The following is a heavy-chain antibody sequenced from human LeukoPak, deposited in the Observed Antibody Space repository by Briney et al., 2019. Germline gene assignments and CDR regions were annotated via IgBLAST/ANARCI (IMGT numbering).Heavy chain of an antibody. CDR3: AKSGYSSSWSNAAVYNWFDP. CDR2: IYTDGNT. Sequence: PGGSLRLSCAASGFTVSTYYMSWLRQAPGKGLEWVSVIYTDGNTYYASSVKGRFTISRDNSKNTLYLQMNSLRAEDTAVYYCAKSGYSSSWSNAAVYNWFDPWGQGTLVTVSS. V-gene: IGHV3-53*01. J-gene: IGHJ5*02. CDR1: GFTVSTYY. D-gene: IGHD6-13*01.